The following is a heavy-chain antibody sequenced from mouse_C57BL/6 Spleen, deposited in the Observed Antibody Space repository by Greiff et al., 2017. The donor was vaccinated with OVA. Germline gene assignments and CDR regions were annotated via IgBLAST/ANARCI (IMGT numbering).Heavy chain of an antibody. CDR1: GFTFSSYT. Sequence: EVKVEESGGGLVKPGGSLKLSCAASGFTFSSYTMSWVRQTPEKRLEWVATISGGGGNTYYPDSVKGRFTISRDNAKNTLYLQMSSLRSEDTALYYCARQGDYYGSIYFDYWGQGTTLTVSS. J-gene: IGHJ2*01. CDR3: ARQGDYYGSIYFDY. CDR2: ISGGGGNT. D-gene: IGHD1-1*01. V-gene: IGHV5-9*01.